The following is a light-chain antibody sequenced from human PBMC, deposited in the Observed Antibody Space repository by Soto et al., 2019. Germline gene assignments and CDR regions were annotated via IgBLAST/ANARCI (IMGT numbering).Light chain of an antibody. CDR3: QHYNSSSEA. J-gene: IGKJ5*01. V-gene: IGKV1-5*01. Sequence: DIQMTQYPSTLSASVGDRVTITCRASRSISNWLAWYQQRPGIAPKLLIFDASILHSGVPSRFSRSGSGTEFTLSISRLQTDDFATYYCQHYNSSSEAFGQGTRLEIK. CDR2: DAS. CDR1: RSISNW.